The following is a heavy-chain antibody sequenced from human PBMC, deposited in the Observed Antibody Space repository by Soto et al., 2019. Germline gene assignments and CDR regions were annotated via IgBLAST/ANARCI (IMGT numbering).Heavy chain of an antibody. J-gene: IGHJ3*02. CDR1: GFTFSSYA. CDR2: ISGSGGST. CDR3: AKGGGYSYGPDAFDI. Sequence: LRLSCAASGFTFSSYAMSWVRQAPGKGLEWVSAISGSGGSTYYADSVKGRFTISRDNSKNTLYLQMNSLRTEDTAVYYCAKGGGYSYGPDAFDIWGQGTMVTVSS. D-gene: IGHD5-18*01. V-gene: IGHV3-23*01.